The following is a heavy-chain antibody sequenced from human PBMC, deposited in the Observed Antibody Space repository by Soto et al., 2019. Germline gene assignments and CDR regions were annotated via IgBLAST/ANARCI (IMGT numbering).Heavy chain of an antibody. D-gene: IGHD6-19*01. CDR3: ARDLVAGPPYYYYYYMDV. CDR2: ISSSSSYI. Sequence: GGSLRLSCAASGFTFSSYSMNWVRQAPGKGLEWVSSISSSSSYIYYADSVKGRFTISRDNAKNSLYLQMNSLRAEDTAVYYCARDLVAGPPYYYYYYMDVWGKGTTVTVSS. CDR1: GFTFSSYS. J-gene: IGHJ6*03. V-gene: IGHV3-21*01.